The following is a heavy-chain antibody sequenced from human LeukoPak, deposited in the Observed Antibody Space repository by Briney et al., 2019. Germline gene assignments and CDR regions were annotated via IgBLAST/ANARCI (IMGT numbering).Heavy chain of an antibody. CDR1: GFTFTSSW. CDR3: AGGGFGEAYYYYYYMDV. Sequence: PGGSLRLSCAASGFTFTSSWMSWVRQAPGKGLEWVANMKQDGNEEYYVDSVKGRFTISRDNAENSLYLQMNSLRAEDTAVYYCAGGGFGEAYYYYYYMDVWGKGTTVTVSS. J-gene: IGHJ6*03. CDR2: MKQDGNEE. V-gene: IGHV3-7*03. D-gene: IGHD3-10*01.